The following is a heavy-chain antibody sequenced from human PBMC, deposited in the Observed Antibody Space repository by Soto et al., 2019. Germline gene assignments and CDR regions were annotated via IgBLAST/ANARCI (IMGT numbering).Heavy chain of an antibody. CDR2: INPSGGST. CDR1: GYTFTSYY. D-gene: IGHD3-3*01. CDR3: ARARAAARVLRFLEWSSDYYYMDV. V-gene: IGHV1-46*03. Sequence: ASVKVSCKASGYTFTSYYMHWVRQAPGQGLEWMGIINPSGGSTSYAQKFQGRVTMTRDTSTSTVYMELSSLRSEDTAVYYCARARAAARVLRFLEWSSDYYYMDVWGKGTTVTVSS. J-gene: IGHJ6*03.